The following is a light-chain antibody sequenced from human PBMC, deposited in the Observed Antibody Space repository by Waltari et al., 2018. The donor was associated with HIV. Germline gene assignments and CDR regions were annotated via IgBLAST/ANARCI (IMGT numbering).Light chain of an antibody. Sequence: DIQMTQSTSSLSASVGDGVTLTCRATQSISSYLNWYQQKLGAAPKLLIYGASTLQSGVPSRISGSGSGTDFTLTINNLQPEDFAIYYCQQSYSTPYTFGQGTKVEIK. CDR2: GAS. J-gene: IGKJ2*01. CDR3: QQSYSTPYT. CDR1: QSISSY. V-gene: IGKV1-39*01.